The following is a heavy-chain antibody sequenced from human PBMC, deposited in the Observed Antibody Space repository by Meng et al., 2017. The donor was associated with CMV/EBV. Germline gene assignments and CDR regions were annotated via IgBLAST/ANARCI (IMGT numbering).Heavy chain of an antibody. CDR2: ISYDGSNK. D-gene: IGHD2-2*02. J-gene: IGHJ6*02. CDR1: GFTFSSYA. CDR3: ARDRGGYCSSTSCYTYYYYGMDV. V-gene: IGHV3-30-3*01. Sequence: GGSLRLSCAASGFTFSSYAMHWVRQAPGKGLEWAAVISYDGSNKYYADSVKGRFTISRDNFKNTLYLQMNSLRAEDTAVYYCARDRGGYCSSTSCYTYYYYGMDVWGQGTTVTVSS.